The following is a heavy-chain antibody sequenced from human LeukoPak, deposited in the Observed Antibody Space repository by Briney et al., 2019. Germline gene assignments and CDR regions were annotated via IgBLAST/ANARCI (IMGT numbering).Heavy chain of an antibody. D-gene: IGHD3-3*01. Sequence: PGGSLRLSCAASGFTFSDYYMSWIRQPPGKGLEWIGEINHSGSTNYNPSLKSRVTISVDTSKNQFSLKLSSVTAADTAVYYCARGYDFWSGYSDAFDIWGQGTMVTVSS. V-gene: IGHV4-34*01. CDR1: GFTFSDYY. CDR2: INHSGST. J-gene: IGHJ3*02. CDR3: ARGYDFWSGYSDAFDI.